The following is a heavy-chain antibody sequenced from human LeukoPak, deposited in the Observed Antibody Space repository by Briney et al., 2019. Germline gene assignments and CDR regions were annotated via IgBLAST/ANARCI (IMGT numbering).Heavy chain of an antibody. CDR3: ARYVRNRGTFYLDY. Sequence: SETLSLACTVSGVSISSDYWSWIRQPPGKGLEWIGYIYYSGSTNYNPSLESRVSMSLDTSKTQFSLNLRSVTAADTAVYYCARYVRNRGTFYLDYWGQGTLVTVSS. CDR1: GVSISSDY. J-gene: IGHJ4*02. D-gene: IGHD1-26*01. CDR2: IYYSGST. V-gene: IGHV4-59*01.